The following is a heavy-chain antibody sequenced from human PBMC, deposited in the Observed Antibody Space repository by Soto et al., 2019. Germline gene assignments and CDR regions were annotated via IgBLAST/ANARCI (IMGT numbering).Heavy chain of an antibody. CDR3: ARERPITMVRGVTTAENWFDP. CDR1: GFTFSSYS. D-gene: IGHD3-10*01. Sequence: EVQLVESGGGLVKPGGSLRLSCAASGFTFSSYSMNWVRQAPGKGLEWVSSISSSSSYIYYADSVKGRFTISRDNAKNSLYLQMNSLRAEDTAVYYCARERPITMVRGVTTAENWFDPWGQGTLVTVSS. J-gene: IGHJ5*02. V-gene: IGHV3-21*01. CDR2: ISSSSSYI.